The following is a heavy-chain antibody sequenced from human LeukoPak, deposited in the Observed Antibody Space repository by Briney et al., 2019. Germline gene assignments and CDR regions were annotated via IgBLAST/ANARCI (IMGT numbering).Heavy chain of an antibody. Sequence: SETLSLTCAVYGGSFSGYYWSWIRQPPGKGLEWIGEINHSGSTNYNPSLKSRVTISVDTSKNQFSLKLSSVTAADTAVYYCARARYDSNGYYLDYWGQGTLVTVSS. CDR2: INHSGST. D-gene: IGHD3-22*01. CDR1: GGSFSGYY. J-gene: IGHJ4*02. V-gene: IGHV4-34*01. CDR3: ARARYDSNGYYLDY.